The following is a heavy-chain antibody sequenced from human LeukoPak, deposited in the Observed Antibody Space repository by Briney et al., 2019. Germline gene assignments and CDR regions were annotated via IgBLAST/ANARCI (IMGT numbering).Heavy chain of an antibody. Sequence: PSETLSITCTVSGGSISSSSNYWGWIRQPPGKGLEWIGTIYSTGNTYYNPSLKSRLTISVDTSKNQFSLKLSSVTAADTAVYYCARGGESGYDTWGQGSLVTVSS. CDR1: GGSISSSSNY. J-gene: IGHJ5*02. D-gene: IGHD5-12*01. V-gene: IGHV4-39*01. CDR3: ARGGESGYDT. CDR2: IYSTGNT.